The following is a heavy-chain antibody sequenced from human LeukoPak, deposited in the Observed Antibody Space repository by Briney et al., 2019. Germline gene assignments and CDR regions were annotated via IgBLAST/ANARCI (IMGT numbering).Heavy chain of an antibody. CDR1: GFTFSSYW. V-gene: IGHV3-74*01. D-gene: IGHD5-24*01. CDR2: INSDGSST. Sequence: GGSLRLSCAASGFTFSSYWMHWVRQAPGKGLVWVSRINSDGSSTSYADSVKGRFTISRDNAKNTLYLQMNSLRAEDTAVYYCARDEGEMATISGNDYWGQGTLVTVSS. J-gene: IGHJ4*02. CDR3: ARDEGEMATISGNDY.